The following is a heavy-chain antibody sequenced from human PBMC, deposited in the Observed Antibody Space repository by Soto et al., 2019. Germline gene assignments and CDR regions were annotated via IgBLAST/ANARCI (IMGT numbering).Heavy chain of an antibody. CDR3: ARDIAPDGTLRYFDWLQGLGY. V-gene: IGHV1-18*04. J-gene: IGHJ4*02. CDR2: ISAYNGNT. CDR1: GYTFTSYG. Sequence: ASVKVSCKASGYTFTSYGISWVRQAPGQGLEWMGWISAYNGNTNYAQKLQGRVTMTTDTSTSTAYMELRSLRSDDTAVYYCARDIAPDGTLRYFDWLQGLGYWGLGTLVTVSS. D-gene: IGHD3-9*01.